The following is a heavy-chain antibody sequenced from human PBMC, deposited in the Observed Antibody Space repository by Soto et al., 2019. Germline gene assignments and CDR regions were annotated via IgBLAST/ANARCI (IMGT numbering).Heavy chain of an antibody. V-gene: IGHV4-34*01. J-gene: IGHJ6*02. CDR3: ARGRRLWFPRDYYYYGMDV. D-gene: IGHD5-18*01. CDR2: INHSGST. Sequence: SETLSLTCAVYGGSFSGYYWSWIRQPPGKGLEWIGEINHSGSTNYNPSLKSRVTISVDTSKNQFSLKLSSVTAADTAVYYCARGRRLWFPRDYYYYGMDVWGQGTTVTVSS. CDR1: GGSFSGYY.